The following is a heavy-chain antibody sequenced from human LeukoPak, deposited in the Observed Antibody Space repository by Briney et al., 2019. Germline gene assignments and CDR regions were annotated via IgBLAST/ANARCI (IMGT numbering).Heavy chain of an antibody. Sequence: KPSGTLSLTCTVSGGSISSYYWSWIRQPPGKGLEWIGYIYYSGSTNYNPSLKSRVTISVDTSKNQFSLKLSSVTAADTAVYYCARLYYYDSSGDAFDIWGQGTMVTVSS. J-gene: IGHJ3*02. CDR1: GGSISSYY. V-gene: IGHV4-59*01. CDR2: IYYSGST. D-gene: IGHD3-22*01. CDR3: ARLYYYDSSGDAFDI.